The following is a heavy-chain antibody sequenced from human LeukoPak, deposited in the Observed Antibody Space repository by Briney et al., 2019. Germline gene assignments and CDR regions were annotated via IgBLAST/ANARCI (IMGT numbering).Heavy chain of an antibody. CDR1: GFTFSSYA. J-gene: IGHJ4*02. Sequence: GGSLRLSCAASGFTFSSYAMSWVRQAPGKGLEWVAVISYDGSNKYYADSVKGRFTISRDNSKNTLYLQMNSLRAEDTAVYYCACEYSSSWFDYWGQGTLVTVSS. CDR3: ACEYSSSWFDY. D-gene: IGHD6-13*01. V-gene: IGHV3-30-3*01. CDR2: ISYDGSNK.